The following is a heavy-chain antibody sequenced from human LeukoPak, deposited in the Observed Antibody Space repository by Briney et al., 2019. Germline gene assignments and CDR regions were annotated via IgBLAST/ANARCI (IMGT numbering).Heavy chain of an antibody. CDR3: ARGIPPDY. V-gene: IGHV4-39*01. CDR2: IYYSGST. Sequence: KPSETLSLTCTVSGGSTSSSSYYWGWIRQPPGKGLEWIGSIYYSGSTYYNPSLKSRVTISVDTSKNQFSLKLSSVTAADTAVYYCARGIPPDYWGQGTLVTVSS. J-gene: IGHJ4*02. CDR1: GGSTSSSSYY.